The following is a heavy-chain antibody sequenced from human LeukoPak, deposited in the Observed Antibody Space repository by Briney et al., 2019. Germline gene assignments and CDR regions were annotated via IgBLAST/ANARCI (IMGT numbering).Heavy chain of an antibody. V-gene: IGHV3-23*01. CDR2: ISGSGGST. Sequence: GSXRLSCAASGFTFSSYAMSWVRQAPGKGLEWVSAISGSGGSTYYADSVKGRFTISRDNSKTTLYLQMNSLRAEDTAVYYCAKGYIVVVPAASLTYNWFDPWGQGTLVTVSS. CDR3: AKGYIVVVPAASLTYNWFDP. D-gene: IGHD2-2*01. J-gene: IGHJ5*02. CDR1: GFTFSSYA.